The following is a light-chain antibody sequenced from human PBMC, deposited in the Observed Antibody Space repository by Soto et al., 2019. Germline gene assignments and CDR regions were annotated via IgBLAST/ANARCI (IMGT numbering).Light chain of an antibody. CDR2: ESS. Sequence: EIVLTQSPDTLSVSPGERATLSCRASQTVGSNLAWYQQKPGQAPRLLIYESSNRATGIPARFIGSGSGTDFTLTISSLEPEDFAVYYCQQRSNWPPLTFGGGTKVDIK. V-gene: IGKV3-11*01. CDR1: QTVGSN. CDR3: QQRSNWPPLT. J-gene: IGKJ4*01.